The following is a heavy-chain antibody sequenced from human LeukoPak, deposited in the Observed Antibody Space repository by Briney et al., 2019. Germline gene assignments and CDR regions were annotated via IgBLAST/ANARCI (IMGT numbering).Heavy chain of an antibody. CDR3: ARERSQVAGTNFDY. D-gene: IGHD6-19*01. J-gene: IGHJ4*02. CDR2: IYTSGRT. Sequence: PSETLSLTCTVSGGSISSYYWSWIRQPAGKGLEWIGRIYTSGRTNYNPSLKSRVTMSVDTSKNQFSLKLSSVTAADTAVYYCARERSQVAGTNFDYWGQGTLVTVSS. CDR1: GGSISSYY. V-gene: IGHV4-4*07.